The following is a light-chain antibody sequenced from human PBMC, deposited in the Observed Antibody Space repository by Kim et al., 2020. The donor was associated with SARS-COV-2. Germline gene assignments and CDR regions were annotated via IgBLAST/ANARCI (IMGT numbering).Light chain of an antibody. CDR2: EDN. CDR3: QSYDSSNWV. J-gene: IGLJ3*02. V-gene: IGLV6-57*03. CDR1: SGSLASNY. Sequence: GTTVTISCTRSSGSLASNYVQWYQQRPGSAPTTVIYEDNHRPSGVPDRFSGSIASSSNSASLTISGLKTEDEADYYCQSYDSSNWVFGGGTQLTVL.